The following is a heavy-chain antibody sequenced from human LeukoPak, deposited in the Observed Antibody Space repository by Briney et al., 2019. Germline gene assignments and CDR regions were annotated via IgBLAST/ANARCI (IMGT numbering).Heavy chain of an antibody. CDR3: ATDGRDDSIDLRSYYYGMDV. CDR2: FDPEDGET. J-gene: IGHJ6*02. D-gene: IGHD3-22*01. Sequence: ASVKVSCKVSGYTLTELSMHWVRQAPGKGLEWMGGFDPEDGETIYAQKFQGRVTMTEDTSTDTAYMELSSLRSEDTAVYYCATDGRDDSIDLRSYYYGMDVWGQGTTVTVSS. CDR1: GYTLTELS. V-gene: IGHV1-24*01.